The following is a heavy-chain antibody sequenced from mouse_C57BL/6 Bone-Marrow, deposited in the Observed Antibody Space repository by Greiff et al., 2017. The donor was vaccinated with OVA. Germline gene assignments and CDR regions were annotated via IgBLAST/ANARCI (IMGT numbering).Heavy chain of an antibody. CDR3: ARSRYYGSAWFAY. CDR2: IDPNSGGT. CDR1: GYTFTSYW. D-gene: IGHD1-1*01. J-gene: IGHJ3*01. Sequence: VQLQQPGAELVKPGASVKMSCKASGYTFTSYWITWVKQRPGQGLEWIGRIDPNSGGTKYNEKFKSKATLTVDKPSSTAYMQLSSLTSEDSAVYYCARSRYYGSAWFAYWGQGTLVTVSA. V-gene: IGHV1-72*01.